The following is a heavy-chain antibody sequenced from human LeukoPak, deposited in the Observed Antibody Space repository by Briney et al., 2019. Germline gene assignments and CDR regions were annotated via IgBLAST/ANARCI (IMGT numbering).Heavy chain of an antibody. J-gene: IGHJ6*03. V-gene: IGHV1-2*02. Sequence: ASVKVSCKASGYTFTGYYMHWVRQAPGQGLEWMGWINPNSGGTNYAQKFQGRVTMTRDTSISTAYMELSRLRSDDTAVYYCARNNGERITIFGVVTSYYYYMDVWGKGTTVTVSS. D-gene: IGHD3-3*01. CDR3: ARNNGERITIFGVVTSYYYYMDV. CDR1: GYTFTGYY. CDR2: INPNSGGT.